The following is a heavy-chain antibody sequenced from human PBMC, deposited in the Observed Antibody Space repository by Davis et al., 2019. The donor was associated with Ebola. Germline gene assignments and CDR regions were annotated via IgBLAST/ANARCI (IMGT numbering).Heavy chain of an antibody. D-gene: IGHD6-25*01. CDR3: ARREAASIDY. J-gene: IGHJ4*02. Sequence: GGSLRLSCVASGFRFSSYVMGWVRRAPGKGLEWVSRIGGSGDTADYGDSVRGRFTISRDNAKNTLFLQLNSLRVEDTAIYYCARREAASIDYWGQGTLVTVSS. V-gene: IGHV3-23*01. CDR1: GFRFSSYV. CDR2: IGGSGDTA.